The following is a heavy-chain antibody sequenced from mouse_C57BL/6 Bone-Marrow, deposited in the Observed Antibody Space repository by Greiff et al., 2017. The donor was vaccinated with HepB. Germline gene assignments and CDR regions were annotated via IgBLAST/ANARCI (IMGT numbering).Heavy chain of an antibody. V-gene: IGHV1-85*01. CDR2: IYPRDGST. J-gene: IGHJ4*01. CDR3: ARWRAYYSNYDAMDY. Sequence: QVQLQQSGPELVKPGASVKLSCKASGYTFTSYDINWVKQRPGQGLEWIGLIYPRDGSTKYNEKFKGKATLTVDTSSSTAYMERHSLTSEDSAVYFCARWRAYYSNYDAMDYWGQGTSVTVSS. D-gene: IGHD2-5*01. CDR1: GYTFTSYD.